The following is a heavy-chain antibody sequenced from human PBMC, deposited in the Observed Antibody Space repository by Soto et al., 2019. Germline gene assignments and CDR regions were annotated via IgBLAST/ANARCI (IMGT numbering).Heavy chain of an antibody. CDR3: ARGTYGDYVGYFDP. D-gene: IGHD4-17*01. CDR1: GGSISSYY. V-gene: IGHV4-59*01. Sequence: SETLSLTCTVSGGSISSYYWSWIRQSPGKGLEWVAYISHTGTTDYNPSLKSRLTISLDTSKNQFSLKLTSVTAADTAVYYCARGTYGDYVGYFDPWGQGILVTVSS. J-gene: IGHJ4*02. CDR2: ISHTGTT.